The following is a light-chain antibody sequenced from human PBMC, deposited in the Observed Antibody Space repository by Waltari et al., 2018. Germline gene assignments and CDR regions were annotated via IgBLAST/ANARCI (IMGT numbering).Light chain of an antibody. Sequence: EIVLTQSPGTLSLSPGERATLSCRASQSFSSSYLAWYQKKPGQAPRLLTYGASTRAPGTQASLSARGFGPDFLLPSSSLGPEDFPGYYCQQYGSSQPFGKGTKLEI. J-gene: IGKJ1*01. CDR1: QSFSSSY. CDR2: GAS. V-gene: IGKV3-20*01. CDR3: QQYGSSQP.